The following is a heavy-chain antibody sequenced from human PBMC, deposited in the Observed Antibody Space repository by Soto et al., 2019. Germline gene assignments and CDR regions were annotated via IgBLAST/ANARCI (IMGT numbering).Heavy chain of an antibody. CDR3: ASVRGGYYYAMDV. J-gene: IGHJ6*02. CDR1: GGSISSSNW. CDR2: IYHSGST. V-gene: IGHV4-4*02. Sequence: SETRSLTCAVSGGSISSSNWWSWVRQPPGKGLEWIGEIYHSGSTNYNPSLKSRVTISVDKSKNQFSLKLSSVTAADTAVYYCASVRGGYYYAMDVWGQGTTVTVSS. D-gene: IGHD3-10*02.